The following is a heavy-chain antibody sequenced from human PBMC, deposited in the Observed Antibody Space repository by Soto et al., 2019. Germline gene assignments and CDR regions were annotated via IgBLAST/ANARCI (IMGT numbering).Heavy chain of an antibody. J-gene: IGHJ4*02. V-gene: IGHV3-23*01. Sequence: EVQLSESGGGLVQPGDSLRLSCAASGFSFAGYAVTWVRQAPGKGLEWVAAISGGGGSTYYADSVKGRFTISRDNSRYTLYLQMNSLIAGDAAVYYCAKTENFNGYYTALDYWGRGARVTVSS. CDR3: AKTENFNGYYTALDY. CDR1: GFSFAGYA. CDR2: ISGGGGST. D-gene: IGHD3-3*01.